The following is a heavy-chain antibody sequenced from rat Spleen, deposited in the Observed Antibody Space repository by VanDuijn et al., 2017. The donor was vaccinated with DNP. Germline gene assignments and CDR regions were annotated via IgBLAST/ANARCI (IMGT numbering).Heavy chain of an antibody. CDR1: GFTFNNYW. CDR3: ASWAPIAPISTSNY. J-gene: IGHJ2*01. D-gene: IGHD1-2*01. V-gene: IGHV5-58*01. CDR2: ITRSGGSP. Sequence: EVQLVETGGGLVQPGRSLKLSCVASGFTFNNYWMAWIRQVPGKGLEWVASITRSGGSPFYPDSLKDRFTISRNNAEKTVHLQMNSLRSEDTATYYCASWAPIAPISTSNYWGQGVMVTVSS.